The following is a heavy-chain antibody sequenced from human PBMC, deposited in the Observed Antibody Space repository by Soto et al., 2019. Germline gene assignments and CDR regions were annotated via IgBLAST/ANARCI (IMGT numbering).Heavy chain of an antibody. CDR3: ARDRRGITVFVVKIRDNDWFDS. D-gene: IGHD3-3*01. CDR1: GYTFSDYG. V-gene: IGHV1-18*01. Sequence: ASVKVSCKASGYTFSDYGISWVRQAPGQGLEWMGWISAYNGITEYAQTVQGGVTMTTDTSTSTAYMELRSLRIDDTAVYYCARDRRGITVFVVKIRDNDWFDSWGQGTLVTVSS. J-gene: IGHJ5*01. CDR2: ISAYNGIT.